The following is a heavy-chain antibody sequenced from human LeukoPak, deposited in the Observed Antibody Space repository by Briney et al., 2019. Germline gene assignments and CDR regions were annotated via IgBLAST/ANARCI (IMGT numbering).Heavy chain of an antibody. CDR2: IRNKANSYGT. D-gene: IGHD1-26*01. CDR1: GFTFSDHY. V-gene: IGHV3-72*01. J-gene: IGHJ4*02. Sequence: GGSLRLSCAASGFTFSDHYKDWVRLPPGKGLEWVGRIRNKANSYGTEYAASVKDRFTISRDDSKSSLYLQMNSLRSEDTALYYCTRVRLGAATRYFDYWGQGTLVTVSS. CDR3: TRVRLGAATRYFDY.